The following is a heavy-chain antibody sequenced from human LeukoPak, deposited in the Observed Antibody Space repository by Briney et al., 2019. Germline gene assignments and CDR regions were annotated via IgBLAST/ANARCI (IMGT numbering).Heavy chain of an antibody. V-gene: IGHV3-74*01. J-gene: IGHJ4*02. CDR3: VSFYETY. Sequence: GGSLRLSCAASGNYWMHRVRQAPGKGLVWVSHINSDGSWTSYGDSVKGRFTVSKDNAKNTVYLQMNSLRAEDTAVYYCVSFYETYWGRGTLVTVSS. CDR1: GNYW. D-gene: IGHD2/OR15-2a*01. CDR2: INSDGSWT.